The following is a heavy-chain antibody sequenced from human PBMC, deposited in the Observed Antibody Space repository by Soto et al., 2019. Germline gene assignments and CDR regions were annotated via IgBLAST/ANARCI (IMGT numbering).Heavy chain of an antibody. Sequence: SETLSLTCNVSGGSISRGDYQWSWIRQHPGKGLEWIGYIYYSGPTYYNPSLESRVAISIDTSKNQFSLKVSSVTAADTAVYYCAREVLFGSGRYYFDYWGQGTLVTVS. CDR1: GGSISRGDYQ. D-gene: IGHD3-10*01. V-gene: IGHV4-31*03. CDR2: IYYSGPT. J-gene: IGHJ4*02. CDR3: AREVLFGSGRYYFDY.